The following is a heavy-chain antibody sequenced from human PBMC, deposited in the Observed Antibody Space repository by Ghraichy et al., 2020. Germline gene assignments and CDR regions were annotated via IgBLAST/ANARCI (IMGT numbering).Heavy chain of an antibody. Sequence: ASVKVSCKASGYTFTSYGISWVRQAPGQGLEWMGWISAYNGNTNYAQKFQGRVTMTTDTSTSTAYMELRSLRSDDTAVYYCARERHYYDSSGLYSPNYYYDMDVWGQGTTVTVSS. D-gene: IGHD3-22*01. CDR1: GYTFTSYG. CDR3: ARERHYYDSSGLYSPNYYYDMDV. J-gene: IGHJ6*02. CDR2: ISAYNGNT. V-gene: IGHV1-18*01.